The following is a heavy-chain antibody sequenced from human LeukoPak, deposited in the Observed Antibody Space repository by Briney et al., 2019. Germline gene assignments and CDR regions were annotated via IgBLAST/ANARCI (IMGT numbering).Heavy chain of an antibody. J-gene: IGHJ4*02. CDR1: GGSISSSISTNY. CDR3: ARKGTIAPTGASHFDY. Sequence: SETLSLTCTVSGGSISSSISTNYWNWVRQPPGKGLEWIGSIHYSGSTYYNPSLESRATASVDTSKNQFSVKLTSVTAADTAVYYCARKGTIAPTGASHFDYWGQGILVTVSS. D-gene: IGHD6-13*01. V-gene: IGHV4-39*01. CDR2: IHYSGST.